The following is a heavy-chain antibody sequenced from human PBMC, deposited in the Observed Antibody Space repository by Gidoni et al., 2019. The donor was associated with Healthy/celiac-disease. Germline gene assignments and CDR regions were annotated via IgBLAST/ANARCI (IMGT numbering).Heavy chain of an antibody. CDR3: ARGGIAARPNDY. CDR2: INTNSGGT. J-gene: IGHJ4*02. CDR1: GYTFPGYY. V-gene: IGHV1-2*02. Sequence: QVQLVQSGAEAKKPGASVKDSCKASGYTFPGYYMHWVRQAPGQGLEWMGWINTNSGGTNYAQKCQGRVTMTRDTSISTAYMELSRLRSDDTAVYYCARGGIAARPNDYWGQGTLVTVSS. D-gene: IGHD6-6*01.